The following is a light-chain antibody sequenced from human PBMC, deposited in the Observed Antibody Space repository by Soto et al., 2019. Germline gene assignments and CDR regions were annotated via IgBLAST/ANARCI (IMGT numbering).Light chain of an antibody. CDR2: EVS. V-gene: IGLV2-8*01. CDR1: SSDVGGYNY. Sequence: QSALTQPPSASGSPGQSVTISCTGTSSDVGGYNYVSWYQQHPGKAPKLMIYEVSKRPSGVPDRFSGSKSGNTASLTVSGLQAVDEADYYCSSYAGSLYVFGTGTKVTVL. J-gene: IGLJ1*01. CDR3: SSYAGSLYV.